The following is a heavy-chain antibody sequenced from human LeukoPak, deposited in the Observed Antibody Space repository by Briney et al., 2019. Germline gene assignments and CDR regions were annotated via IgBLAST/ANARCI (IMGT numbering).Heavy chain of an antibody. CDR3: ARGVNIVVVTAIQGHYFDY. J-gene: IGHJ4*02. V-gene: IGHV4-34*01. CDR1: GGSFSGYY. D-gene: IGHD2-21*02. Sequence: SETLSLTCAVYGGSFSGYYWSWIRQPPGKGLEWIGEINHSGSTNYNPSLKSRVTMSVDTSKNQFSLKLSSVTAADTAVYYCARGVNIVVVTAIQGHYFDYWGQGTLVTVSS. CDR2: INHSGST.